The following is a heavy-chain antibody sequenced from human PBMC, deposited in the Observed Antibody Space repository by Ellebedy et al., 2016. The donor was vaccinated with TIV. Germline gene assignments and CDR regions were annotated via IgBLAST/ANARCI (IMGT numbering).Heavy chain of an antibody. CDR3: ARAFSSSWYGDVFDI. D-gene: IGHD6-13*01. V-gene: IGHV4-59*01. Sequence: SETLSLTCTVSGGSISSYYWSWIRQPPGKGLEWIGYIYYSGSTNYNPSLKSRVTISVDTSKNQFSLKLSSVTAADTAVYYCARAFSSSWYGDVFDIWGQGTMVTVSS. CDR1: GGSISSYY. J-gene: IGHJ3*02. CDR2: IYYSGST.